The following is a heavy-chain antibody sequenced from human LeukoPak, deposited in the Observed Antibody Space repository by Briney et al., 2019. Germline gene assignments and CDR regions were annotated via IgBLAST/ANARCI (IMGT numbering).Heavy chain of an antibody. J-gene: IGHJ5*02. V-gene: IGHV1-2*02. CDR3: ARVPYADDSSGLNWFDP. CDR1: GYTFTGYY. CDR2: INPNSGGT. D-gene: IGHD3-22*01. Sequence: ASVKVSCKASGYTFTGYYMHWVRQAPGQGLEWMGWINPNSGGTNYAQKFQGRVTMTRDTSISTAYMELSRLRSDDTAVYYRARVPYADDSSGLNWFDPWGQGTLVTVSS.